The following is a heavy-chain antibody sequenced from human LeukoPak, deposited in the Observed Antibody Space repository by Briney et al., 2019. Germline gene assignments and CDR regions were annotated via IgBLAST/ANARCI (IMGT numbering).Heavy chain of an antibody. J-gene: IGHJ4*02. Sequence: GGSLRLSCEGSGLAFTYSALSWVRQAPGKGLQWVSSISGNSVQTRYADSVKGRFTVSRDNSKNTLYLQMNSLRAEDTAVYYCAKTRGDYWGQGTLVTVSS. CDR3: AKTRGDY. CDR1: GLAFTYSA. CDR2: ISGNSVQT. V-gene: IGHV3-23*01.